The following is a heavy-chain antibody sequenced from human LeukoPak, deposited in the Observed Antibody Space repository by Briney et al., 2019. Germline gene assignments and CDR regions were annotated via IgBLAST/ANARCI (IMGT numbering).Heavy chain of an antibody. D-gene: IGHD1-26*01. Sequence: SETLSLTCTVSGGSISSYYWSWIRQPPGKGLEWIGYIYYSGSTNYNPSLKSRVTISVDTSKNQFSLKLSSVTAADTAVYYCAGELSFVLDPWGQGTLVTVSS. V-gene: IGHV4-59*01. CDR1: GGSISSYY. CDR2: IYYSGST. J-gene: IGHJ5*02. CDR3: AGELSFVLDP.